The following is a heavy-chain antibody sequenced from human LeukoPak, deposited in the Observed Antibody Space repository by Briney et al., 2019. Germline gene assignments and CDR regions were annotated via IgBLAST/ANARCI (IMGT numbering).Heavy chain of an antibody. CDR3: ARDKGVRPPTEYFQH. Sequence: PGRSLRLSCAASGFTSSSYAMHWVRQAPGKGLEWVAVISYDGSNKYYADSVKGRFTISRDNSKNTLYLQMNSLRAEDTAVYYCARDKGVRPPTEYFQHWGQGTLVTVSS. CDR1: GFTSSSYA. V-gene: IGHV3-30-3*01. D-gene: IGHD6-6*01. CDR2: ISYDGSNK. J-gene: IGHJ1*01.